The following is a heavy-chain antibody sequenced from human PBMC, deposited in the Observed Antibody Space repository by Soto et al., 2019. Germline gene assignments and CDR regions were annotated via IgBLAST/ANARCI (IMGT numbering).Heavy chain of an antibody. Sequence: QVQLVQSGAEVKKPGASVKVSCKPSGYTFTTYFLHWVRQAPGQGLEWIGIINPSDGSTTYAQSFQGRVTMTRDTSTSTAYMELSSLRSEDTAVYYCARVPTGRGDYDYWGQGTLVTVSS. CDR3: ARVPTGRGDYDY. D-gene: IGHD3-10*01. J-gene: IGHJ4*02. CDR2: INPSDGST. V-gene: IGHV1-46*01. CDR1: GYTFTTYF.